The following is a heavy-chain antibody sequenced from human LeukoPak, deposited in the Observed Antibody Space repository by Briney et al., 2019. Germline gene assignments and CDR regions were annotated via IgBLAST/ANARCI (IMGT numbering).Heavy chain of an antibody. J-gene: IGHJ3*02. D-gene: IGHD3-22*01. CDR1: RYTFYLYG. Sequence: GASVKVSCKASRYTFYLYGLNWVRQDPGQGLEWMGWINTNTGNPTYGQGFTGRFVFSLDTSVSTAYLQIRSLKAEDTAVYYCARDRRPSSDYYLDAFDIWGQGTMVTVSS. V-gene: IGHV7-4-1*01. CDR3: ARDRRPSSDYYLDAFDI. CDR2: INTNTGNP.